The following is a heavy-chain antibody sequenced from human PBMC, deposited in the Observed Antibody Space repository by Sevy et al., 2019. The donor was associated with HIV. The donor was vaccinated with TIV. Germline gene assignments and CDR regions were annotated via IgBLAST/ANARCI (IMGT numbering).Heavy chain of an antibody. D-gene: IGHD5-12*01. CDR1: GFTFSSYS. Sequence: GGSLRLSCAASGFTFSSYSMNWVRQAPGKGLEWVSYIGSSSSTIYYADSVKGRFHISRDNATNSLYLQMNSLRDEDTAVYYCARDWGYDLPLPYYFDYWGQGTLVTVSS. J-gene: IGHJ4*02. V-gene: IGHV3-48*02. CDR2: IGSSSSTI. CDR3: ARDWGYDLPLPYYFDY.